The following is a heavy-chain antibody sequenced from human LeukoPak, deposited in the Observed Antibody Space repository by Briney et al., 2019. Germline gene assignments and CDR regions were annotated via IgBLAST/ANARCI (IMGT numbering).Heavy chain of an antibody. CDR1: GFTFSSYA. J-gene: IGHJ4*02. Sequence: GGSLRLSCAASGFTFSSYAIHWVRQAPGKGLEWVAVISYDGSTKYNADSVKGRFTISRDNSKNTLYLQMNSLRPEDTAVYYCASPNIPTTRTTYYFDYWGQGTLATVSS. CDR2: ISYDGSTK. D-gene: IGHD1-7*01. V-gene: IGHV3-30*04. CDR3: ASPNIPTTRTTYYFDY.